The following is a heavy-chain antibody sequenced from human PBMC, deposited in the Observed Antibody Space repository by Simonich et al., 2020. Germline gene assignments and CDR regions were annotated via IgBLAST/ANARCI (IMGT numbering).Heavy chain of an antibody. CDR1: GFTFSSYA. V-gene: IGHV3-23*01. D-gene: IGHD3-22*01. J-gene: IGHJ3*02. CDR3: AKDRGERITMIVVVIDAFDI. Sequence: GGGLVQPGGSLRLSCAASGFTFSSYAMSWVRQAPGKGLKWVSAISGSGGSTYYADSVKGRFTISRDYSKNTLYLQMNSLRAEDTAVYYCAKDRGERITMIVVVIDAFDIWGQGTMVTVSS. CDR2: ISGSGGST.